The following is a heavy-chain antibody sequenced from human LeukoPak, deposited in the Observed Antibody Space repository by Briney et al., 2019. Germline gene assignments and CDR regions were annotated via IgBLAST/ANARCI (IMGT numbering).Heavy chain of an antibody. CDR1: GYTLTELS. J-gene: IGHJ5*02. Sequence: ASVKVSCKVSGYTLTELSMHWVRQAPGKGLEWMGGFDPEDGETIYAQKFQGRVTMTEDTSTDTAYMELSSLRSEDTAVYYCATKTTGYSSSWYYKTWGQGTLVTVSS. V-gene: IGHV1-24*01. D-gene: IGHD6-13*01. CDR2: FDPEDGET. CDR3: ATKTTGYSSSWYYKT.